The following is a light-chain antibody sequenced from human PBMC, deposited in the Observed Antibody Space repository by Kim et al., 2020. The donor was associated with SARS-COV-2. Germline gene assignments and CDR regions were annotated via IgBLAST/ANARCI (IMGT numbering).Light chain of an antibody. CDR1: SNNVGDQG. J-gene: IGLJ3*02. CDR3: SAWDSSLGAWV. V-gene: IGLV10-54*04. Sequence: QAGLTQPPSVSKDLRQTATLTCTGNSNNVGDQGAAWLQQHQVHPPKLLSYRNNNRPSGISERFSASRSGDTASLTITGLQPDDEADYYCSAWDSSLGAWVFGGGTKLSVL. CDR2: RNN.